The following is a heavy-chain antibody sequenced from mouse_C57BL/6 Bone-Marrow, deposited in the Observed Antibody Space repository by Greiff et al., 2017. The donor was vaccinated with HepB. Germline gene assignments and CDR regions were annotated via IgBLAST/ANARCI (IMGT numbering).Heavy chain of an antibody. D-gene: IGHD1-1*01. V-gene: IGHV1-72*01. CDR2: IDPNSGGT. CDR3: ARGVTTVVPYAMDY. Sequence: QVQLKQPGAELVKPGASVKLSCKASGYTFTSYWMHWVKQRPGRGLEWIGRIDPNSGGTKYNEKFKSKATLTVDKPSSTAYMQLSSLTSEDSAVYYCARGVTTVVPYAMDYWGQGTSVTVSS. J-gene: IGHJ4*01. CDR1: GYTFTSYW.